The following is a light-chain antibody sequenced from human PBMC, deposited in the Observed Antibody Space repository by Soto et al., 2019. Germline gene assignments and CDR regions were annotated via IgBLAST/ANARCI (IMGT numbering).Light chain of an antibody. CDR1: QSLLSSDGRTY. CDR3: MQSAQFPLT. CDR2: EVS. V-gene: IGKV2D-29*01. J-gene: IGKJ4*01. Sequence: DVVTTQTRLSLSFAPAQASSISCRSSQSLLSSDGRTYFFWYLQKPGQPPQLLISEVSNRFSGVPDRFSGSGSGTDFTLKISRVEAEDVGVYYCMQSAQFPLTFGEGTKVDIK.